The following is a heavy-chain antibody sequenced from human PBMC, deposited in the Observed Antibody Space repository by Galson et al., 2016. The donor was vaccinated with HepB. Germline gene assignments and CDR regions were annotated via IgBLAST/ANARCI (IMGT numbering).Heavy chain of an antibody. CDR3: ADPPSGL. J-gene: IGHJ4*02. V-gene: IGHV3-7*03. CDR1: GFPVSNYW. CDR2: ISQEGSKA. Sequence: SLRLSCATSGFPVSNYWMTWVRQAPGKEQERMASISQEGSKAVYVDAVEGRFTIHRHNAKNSLYLQMNSLRVEDRAVDYCADPPSGLWGQGTPVTVSS. D-gene: IGHD3-10*01.